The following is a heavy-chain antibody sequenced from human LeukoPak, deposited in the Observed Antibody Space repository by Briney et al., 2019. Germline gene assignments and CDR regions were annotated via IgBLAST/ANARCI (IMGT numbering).Heavy chain of an antibody. Sequence: SETLSLTCTVSGGSISRSSYYWGWIRQTPGMGLEWIGSVSYSGNTDYNPSLKSRATIPVDTSKDLFSLRLTSVTAADTAVYYCARDYRVSLSDTSPDDAFDVWGQGTVVTVSS. J-gene: IGHJ3*01. CDR2: VSYSGNT. D-gene: IGHD3-16*02. V-gene: IGHV4-39*07. CDR1: GGSISRSSYY. CDR3: ARDYRVSLSDTSPDDAFDV.